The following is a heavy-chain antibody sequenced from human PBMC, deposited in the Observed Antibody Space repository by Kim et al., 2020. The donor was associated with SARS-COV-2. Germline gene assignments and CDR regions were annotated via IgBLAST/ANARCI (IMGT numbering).Heavy chain of an antibody. CDR3: VGDTAMVGYSSGWYY. CDR2: ISAYNGNT. Sequence: ASVKVSCKASGYTFTSYGISWVRQAPGQGLEWMGWISAYNGNTNYAQKLQGRVTMTTDTSTSTAYMELRSLRSDDTAVYYCVGDTAMVGYSSGWYYWGQGTLVTVSS. V-gene: IGHV1-18*01. D-gene: IGHD6-19*01. J-gene: IGHJ4*02. CDR1: GYTFTSYG.